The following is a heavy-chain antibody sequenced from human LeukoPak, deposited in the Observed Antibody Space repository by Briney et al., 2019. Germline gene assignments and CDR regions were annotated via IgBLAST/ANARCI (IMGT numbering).Heavy chain of an antibody. Sequence: SETLSLTCTVSGGSISSYYWSWIRQPAGKVLEWIGRIYTSGTTHYNPSLKSRVSMSVDTSTNQFSLKLSSVTAADTAVYYCARLSTVTTSFDYWGQGTLVTVSS. CDR1: GGSISSYY. D-gene: IGHD4-17*01. J-gene: IGHJ4*02. CDR3: ARLSTVTTSFDY. CDR2: IYTSGTT. V-gene: IGHV4-4*07.